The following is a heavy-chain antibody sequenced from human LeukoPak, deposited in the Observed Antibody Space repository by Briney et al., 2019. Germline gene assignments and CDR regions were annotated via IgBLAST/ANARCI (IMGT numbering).Heavy chain of an antibody. Sequence: SETLSLTCTVSGGSISSYYWSWIRQPAGKGLEWTGRIYTSGSTNYNPSLKSRVTMSVDTSKNQFSLKLSSVTAADTAVYYCARERFDRFGELLPYYYYYYMDVWGKGTTVTVSS. CDR3: ARERFDRFGELLPYYYYYYMDV. D-gene: IGHD3-10*01. CDR2: IYTSGST. V-gene: IGHV4-4*07. CDR1: GGSISSYY. J-gene: IGHJ6*03.